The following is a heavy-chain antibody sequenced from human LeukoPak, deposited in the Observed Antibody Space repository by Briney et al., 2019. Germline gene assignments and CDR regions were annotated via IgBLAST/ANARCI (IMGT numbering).Heavy chain of an antibody. J-gene: IGHJ5*02. Sequence: GASVKVSCKASGYTFTGYYMHWVRQAPGQGLEWMEWINPNSGGTNYAQKFQGRVTMTRDTSISTAYMELSRLRSDDTAVYYCARSDCSSISCYDSDWFDPWGQGTLVTVSS. CDR1: GYTFTGYY. D-gene: IGHD2-2*01. CDR2: INPNSGGT. CDR3: ARSDCSSISCYDSDWFDP. V-gene: IGHV1-2*02.